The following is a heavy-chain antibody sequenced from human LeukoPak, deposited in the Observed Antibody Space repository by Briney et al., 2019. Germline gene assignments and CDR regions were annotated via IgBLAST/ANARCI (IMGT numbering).Heavy chain of an antibody. CDR3: ARSEGDLRPFDY. Sequence: SETLSLTCAVYGGSFSGYYWSWIRQPPGKGLEWIGEINHSGITKYNPSLKSRVIISLDTSKNQFSLKLGSVTAADTAVYYCARSEGDLRPFDYWGQGTLVTVSS. CDR2: INHSGIT. CDR1: GGSFSGYY. J-gene: IGHJ4*02. V-gene: IGHV4-34*01. D-gene: IGHD2-21*02.